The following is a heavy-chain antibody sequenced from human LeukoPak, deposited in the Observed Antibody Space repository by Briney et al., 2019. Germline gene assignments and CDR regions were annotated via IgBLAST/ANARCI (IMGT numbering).Heavy chain of an antibody. D-gene: IGHD2-2*01. CDR2: IYYSGTT. J-gene: IGHJ5*02. CDR3: TRRGYCRSTSCYEYWFDP. CDR1: GGSISSSSYY. V-gene: IGHV4-39*01. Sequence: SETLCLTCAVSGGSISSSSYYWGWIRQPPGKGLEWIGIIYYSGTTYSNPSLRSRPTTSVNSSKNQFLVKVSSVTATATALYYYTRRGYCRSTSCYEYWFDPWGQGTLVTVSS.